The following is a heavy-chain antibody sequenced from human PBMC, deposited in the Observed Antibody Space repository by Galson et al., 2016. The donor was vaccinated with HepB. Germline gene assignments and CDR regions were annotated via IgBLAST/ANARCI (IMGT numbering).Heavy chain of an antibody. D-gene: IGHD1-26*01. Sequence: SLRLSCAASGFPFSSYAMYWVRQAPGKGLEWMAVISCDGSKKNYADSVKGRFTISRDNSKNTLYLQMNSLRAEDTAVYYCARDEWELLPHYAFDIWGQGTMVTVSS. CDR1: GFPFSSYA. V-gene: IGHV3-30-3*01. J-gene: IGHJ3*02. CDR3: ARDEWELLPHYAFDI. CDR2: ISCDGSKK.